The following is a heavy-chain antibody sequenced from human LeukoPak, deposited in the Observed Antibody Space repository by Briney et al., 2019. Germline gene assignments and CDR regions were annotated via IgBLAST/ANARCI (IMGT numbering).Heavy chain of an antibody. CDR2: IRQDGSEK. CDR3: SYGYSYGYRYWEY. CDR1: GFSFSTYW. D-gene: IGHD5-18*01. J-gene: IGHJ4*02. V-gene: IGHV3-7*01. Sequence: PGGSLRLSCETSGFSFSTYWMAWVRQPPGKGLEWVANIRQDGSEKYYVDSVKGRFTISRDNAKNSLYLQMNSLRAEDTAVYYCSYGYSYGYRYWEYWGQGTLVTVSS.